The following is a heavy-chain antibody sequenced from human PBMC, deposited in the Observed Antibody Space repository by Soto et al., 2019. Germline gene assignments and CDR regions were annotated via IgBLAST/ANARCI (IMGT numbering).Heavy chain of an antibody. J-gene: IGHJ6*02. CDR3: ATGVGATDYYYYGMDV. CDR2: ISGSGGST. V-gene: IGHV3-23*01. D-gene: IGHD1-26*01. CDR1: GFTFSSYA. Sequence: PGGSLRLSCAASGFTFSSYAMSWVRQAPGKGLEWVSAISGSGGSTYYADSVKGRFTISRDNSTSTAYMELSSLRSEDTAVYYCATGVGATDYYYYGMDVWGQGTTVTVSS.